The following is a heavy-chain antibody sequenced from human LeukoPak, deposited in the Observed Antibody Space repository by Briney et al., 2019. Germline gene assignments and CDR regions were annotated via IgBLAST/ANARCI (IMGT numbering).Heavy chain of an antibody. CDR3: ARDWFHAIDY. D-gene: IGHD2/OR15-2a*01. Sequence: GGSLRLSCAASGFTFSNAWMSWVRQAPGKGLEWVSGINWNGGSTGYADSVKGRFTISRDNAKNSLYLQMNSLRAEDTAVYYCARDWFHAIDYWGQGTLVTVSS. V-gene: IGHV3-20*04. CDR2: INWNGGST. J-gene: IGHJ4*02. CDR1: GFTFSNAW.